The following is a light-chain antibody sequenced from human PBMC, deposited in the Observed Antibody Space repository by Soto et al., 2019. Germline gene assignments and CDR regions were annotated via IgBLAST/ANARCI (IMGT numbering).Light chain of an antibody. CDR1: QRISGY. J-gene: IGKJ1*01. CDR3: QQRSNWPWT. CDR2: DAS. V-gene: IGKV3-11*01. Sequence: EIFFSQSPATPSFSPGGRATPSCRASQRISGYLAWYQQKPGQAPRLLIYDASNRATGIPVRFSGSGSGTDYTLTITNLEPEDFAIYYCQQRSNWPWTFGQGTKVDIK.